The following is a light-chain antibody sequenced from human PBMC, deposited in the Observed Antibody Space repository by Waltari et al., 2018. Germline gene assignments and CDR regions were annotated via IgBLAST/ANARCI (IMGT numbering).Light chain of an antibody. CDR2: KNY. Sequence: QSVLTQPPAASGTPGQRVTISCSGSRSNIGHNLFYWYQQFPGTAPKLLIYKNYERPSGVPDRFSGSRSGTSASLAISGLRSEDEADYYCASWDDRLSGYVFGPGTKVIVL. J-gene: IGLJ1*01. CDR3: ASWDDRLSGYV. CDR1: RSNIGHNL. V-gene: IGLV1-47*01.